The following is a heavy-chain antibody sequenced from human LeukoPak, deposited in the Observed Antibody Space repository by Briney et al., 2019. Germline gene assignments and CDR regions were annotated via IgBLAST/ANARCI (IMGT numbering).Heavy chain of an antibody. CDR2: IYHSGST. CDR1: GYSISSGYH. V-gene: IGHV4-38-2*02. D-gene: IGHD3-10*01. Sequence: SETLSLTCTVSGYSISSGYHWGWIRQPPGKGLEWIGSIYHSGSTYYNPSLKSRATISVDTSKNQFSLKLSSVTAADTAVYYCARDLEFRELLSYNWFDPWGQGTLVTVSS. J-gene: IGHJ5*02. CDR3: ARDLEFRELLSYNWFDP.